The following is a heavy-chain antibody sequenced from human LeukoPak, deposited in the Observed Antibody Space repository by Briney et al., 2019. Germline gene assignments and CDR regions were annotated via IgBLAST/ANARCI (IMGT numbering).Heavy chain of an antibody. V-gene: IGHV3-23*01. CDR1: GFTFSSDA. Sequence: GGSLRLSCAASGFTFSSDAMSWVRQAPGKGLGWVSAISGNAAGSYYAESVKGRFTISRDNSKNTLFLQMNSLRAEDTAVYYCAKAIGAAGNPVFDYRGQGTLVTVSS. D-gene: IGHD6-13*01. CDR2: ISGNAAGS. J-gene: IGHJ4*02. CDR3: AKAIGAAGNPVFDY.